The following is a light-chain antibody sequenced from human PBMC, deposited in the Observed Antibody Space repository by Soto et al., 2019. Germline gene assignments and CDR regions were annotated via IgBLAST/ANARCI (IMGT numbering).Light chain of an antibody. V-gene: IGLV1-44*01. J-gene: IGLJ2*01. Sequence: QSVLTQPPSASGTPGQRVTISCSGSSSNIGSNTVNWYQQLPGTAPKLLIYSNNQRPSGVPDRFSGSKSGTSASLAISGLQSADEADYYWAAWDDSLNGPVFGGGTKLTVL. CDR1: SSNIGSNT. CDR3: AAWDDSLNGPV. CDR2: SNN.